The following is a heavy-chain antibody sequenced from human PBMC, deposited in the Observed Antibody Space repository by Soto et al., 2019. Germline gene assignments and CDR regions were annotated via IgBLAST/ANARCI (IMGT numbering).Heavy chain of an antibody. CDR3: ARDYITIFGVVITYHYYYYGMDV. J-gene: IGHJ6*02. Sequence: SVKVSCKASGGTFSSYAISWVRQAPGQGLEWMGGIIPIFGTANYAQKFQGRVTITADKSTSTAYMELSSLRSEDTAVYYCARDYITIFGVVITYHYYYYGMDVWGQGTTVTVSS. CDR2: IIPIFGTA. V-gene: IGHV1-69*06. CDR1: GGTFSSYA. D-gene: IGHD3-3*01.